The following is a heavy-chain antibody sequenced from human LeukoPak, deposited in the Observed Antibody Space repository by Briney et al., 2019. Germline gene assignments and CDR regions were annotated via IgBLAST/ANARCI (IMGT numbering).Heavy chain of an antibody. CDR2: INSDGSDT. CDR1: GFTFTNYS. V-gene: IGHV3-74*01. J-gene: IGHJ4*02. CDR3: ARDRDGPDY. Sequence: GGSLRLSCVASGFTFTNYSMNWVRRGPGKGLVWVSRINSDGSDTRHADSVNGRFTISRDNAKNMVFLEMNSLRAEDTAVYYCARDRDGPDYWGQGTLVTVSS. D-gene: IGHD5-24*01.